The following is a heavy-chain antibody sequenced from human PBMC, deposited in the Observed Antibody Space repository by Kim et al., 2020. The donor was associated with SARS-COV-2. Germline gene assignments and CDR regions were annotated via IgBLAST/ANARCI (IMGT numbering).Heavy chain of an antibody. J-gene: IGHJ4*02. Sequence: GGSLRLSCAASGFTLNSFCMTWVRQTPGKGLEWVANIKQDGSETYNVDSLRGRFTISTDISKNSMYLQMNYLRDDDTAVYYCARAGRSGALDYWGQGTLVTVSS. V-gene: IGHV3-7*03. CDR3: ARAGRSGALDY. CDR2: IKQDGSET. D-gene: IGHD3-10*01. CDR1: GFTLNSFC.